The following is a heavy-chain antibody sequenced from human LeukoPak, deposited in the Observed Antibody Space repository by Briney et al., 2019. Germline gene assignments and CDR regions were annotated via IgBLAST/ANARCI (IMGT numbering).Heavy chain of an antibody. CDR3: ARGYCSGGSCYHFDS. CDR1: GYRFSDYY. CDR2: VNSNSGGT. D-gene: IGHD2-15*01. Sequence: ASVKVSCKASGYRFSDYYMHWVRQAPGQGLEWMGWVNSNSGGTHYAQKFEGRVTMTRDTPISTAYMELSRLKSDDTAVYYCARGYCSGGSCYHFDSWGQGTLVTVSS. J-gene: IGHJ4*02. V-gene: IGHV1-2*02.